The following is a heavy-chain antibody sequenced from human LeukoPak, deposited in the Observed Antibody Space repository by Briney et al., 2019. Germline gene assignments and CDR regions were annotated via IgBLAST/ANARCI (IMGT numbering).Heavy chain of an antibody. CDR2: IYSGGST. CDR1: GFTFSSYS. D-gene: IGHD3-22*01. CDR3: ASKDPYDSRVYLLDY. V-gene: IGHV3-66*01. J-gene: IGHJ4*02. Sequence: PGGSLRLSCAASGFTFSSYSMNWVRQAPGKGLEWVSIIYSGGSTYYADSVKGRFTISRDSSKNTLYLQMNSLRAEDTAVYYCASKDPYDSRVYLLDYWGQGTLVTVSS.